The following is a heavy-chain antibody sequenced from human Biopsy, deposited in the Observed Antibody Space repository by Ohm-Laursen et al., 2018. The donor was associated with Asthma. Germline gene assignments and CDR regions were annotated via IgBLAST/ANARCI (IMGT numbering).Heavy chain of an antibody. J-gene: IGHJ4*02. Sequence: TLSLTWTVSYGSITSGGYYWTWIRQHPGKGLEWIGFIYYSGSTYYNPSLKSRVSISIDTSKNQFSLKLSSVTAADTAVYYCARAQDYYDSRGYYRSFDYWGQGILVTVSS. CDR2: IYYSGST. D-gene: IGHD3-22*01. CDR3: ARAQDYYDSRGYYRSFDY. CDR1: YGSITSGGYY. V-gene: IGHV4-31*02.